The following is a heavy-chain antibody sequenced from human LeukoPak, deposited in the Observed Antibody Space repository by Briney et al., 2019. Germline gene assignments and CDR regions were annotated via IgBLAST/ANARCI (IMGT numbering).Heavy chain of an antibody. CDR3: AKEVGYYYDSGGYYVEYFQH. J-gene: IGHJ1*01. CDR2: ISGSAGST. D-gene: IGHD3-22*01. CDR1: RFTFSSYA. V-gene: IGHV3-23*01. Sequence: GGSLRLSCAASRFTFSSYAMSWVRQAPGKGLEWVSTISGSAGSTYYADSVKGRFTISRDNSKNTLYLQMNSLRAEDTAVYYCAKEVGYYYDSGGYYVEYFQHWGQGTLVTVSS.